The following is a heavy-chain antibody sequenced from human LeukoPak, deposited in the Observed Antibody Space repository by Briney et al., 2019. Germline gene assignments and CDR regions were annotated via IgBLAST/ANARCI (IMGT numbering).Heavy chain of an antibody. CDR3: AREGIQLWSVIDY. Sequence: PSETLSLTCTASGGSISSSNYYWGWIRQPPGKGLEWIGSIYYSGSTYYNPSLKSRVTMSVDTSKNQFSLKLSSVTAADTAVYYCAREGIQLWSVIDYWGQGTLVTVSS. CDR2: IYYSGST. V-gene: IGHV4-39*02. J-gene: IGHJ4*02. D-gene: IGHD5-18*01. CDR1: GGSISSSNYY.